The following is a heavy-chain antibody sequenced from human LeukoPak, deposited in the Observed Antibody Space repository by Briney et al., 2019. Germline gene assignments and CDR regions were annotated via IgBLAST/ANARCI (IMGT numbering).Heavy chain of an antibody. CDR1: GFTFSSYA. J-gene: IGHJ5*02. CDR2: ISGSGGST. CDR3: AKGGDIVVVPAALFDP. D-gene: IGHD2-2*01. Sequence: GGSLRLSCAASGFTFSSYAMSWVRQAPGKGLEWVSAISGSGGSTFYADSVKGRFTISRDNSKNTLYLQMNSLRAEDTAVYYCAKGGDIVVVPAALFDPWGQGTLVTVSS. V-gene: IGHV3-23*01.